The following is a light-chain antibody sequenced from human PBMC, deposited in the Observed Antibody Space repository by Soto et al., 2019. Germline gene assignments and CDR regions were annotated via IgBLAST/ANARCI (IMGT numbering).Light chain of an antibody. CDR3: QTWGTGIHVV. Sequence: QLVLTQSPSASASLGASGKLTCNLSSGHSSYAIAWHQQQPEKGPRYLMKLDSDGSHTKGDAIPDRFSGSSSGAERYLTIDRLQSEDEGDYFCQTWGTGIHVVFGGGTKLTVL. CDR2: LDSDGSH. CDR1: SGHSSYA. J-gene: IGLJ2*01. V-gene: IGLV4-69*01.